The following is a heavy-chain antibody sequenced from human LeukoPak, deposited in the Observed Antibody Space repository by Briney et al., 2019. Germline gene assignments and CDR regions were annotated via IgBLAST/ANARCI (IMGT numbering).Heavy chain of an antibody. V-gene: IGHV4-39*01. D-gene: IGHD3-3*01. Sequence: PSETLSLTCTVSGGSISSSSYYWGWIRQPPGKGLEWIGSIYYSGSTYYNPSLKSRVTISVDTSKNQFSLKLSSVTAADTAVYYCASQGRRSLEWLPDYWGQGTLVTVSS. CDR1: GGSISSSSYY. J-gene: IGHJ4*02. CDR3: ASQGRRSLEWLPDY. CDR2: IYYSGST.